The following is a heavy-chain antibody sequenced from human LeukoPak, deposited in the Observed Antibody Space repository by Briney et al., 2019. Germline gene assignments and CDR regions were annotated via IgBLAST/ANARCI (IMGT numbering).Heavy chain of an antibody. D-gene: IGHD3-9*01. CDR3: ARYVTIYHYYYMDV. Sequence: GGSLRLSCAASGFTFSSYEMNWVRQAPGKGLEWVSYISSSGSTIYYADSVKGRFTISRDNAKNTLYLQMNSLRAEDAAVYYCARYVTIYHYYYMDVWGKGTTVTISS. CDR1: GFTFSSYE. J-gene: IGHJ6*03. V-gene: IGHV3-48*03. CDR2: ISSSGSTI.